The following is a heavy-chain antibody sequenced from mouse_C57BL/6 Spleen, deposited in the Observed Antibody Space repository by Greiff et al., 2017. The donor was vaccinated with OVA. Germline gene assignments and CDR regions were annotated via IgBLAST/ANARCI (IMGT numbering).Heavy chain of an antibody. Sequence: QVQLQQSGAELVKPGASVKMSCKASGYTFTSYWITWVKQRPGQGLEWIGDIYPGSGSTNYNEKFKSKATLTVDTSSSTAYMQLSSLTSEDSAVYYCAREVDYYGSSYVFDYWGQGTTLTVSS. CDR2: IYPGSGST. V-gene: IGHV1-55*01. J-gene: IGHJ2*01. CDR1: GYTFTSYW. CDR3: AREVDYYGSSYVFDY. D-gene: IGHD1-1*01.